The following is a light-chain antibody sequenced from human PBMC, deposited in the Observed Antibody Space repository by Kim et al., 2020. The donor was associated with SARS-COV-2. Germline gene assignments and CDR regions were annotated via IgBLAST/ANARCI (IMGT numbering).Light chain of an antibody. J-gene: IGKJ4*01. CDR2: DAS. V-gene: IGKV1-33*01. CDR3: QQFDNLSLT. Sequence: ASVGDRVTIPCQASRDISNNLNWYQQKPGKAPKVLIYDASNVHTGVSSRFSGSGSGTDFTFTITSLQPEDVATYYCQQFDNLSLTFGGGTKVEIK. CDR1: RDISNN.